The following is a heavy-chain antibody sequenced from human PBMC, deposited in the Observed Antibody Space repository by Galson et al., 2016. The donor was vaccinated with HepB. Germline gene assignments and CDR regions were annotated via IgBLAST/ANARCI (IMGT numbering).Heavy chain of an antibody. Sequence: SLRLSCAASGFSFSDYAMHWVRQAPGKGLEWVSVITTDSRIKYYADSVKGRFSMSRDNSKNTLYLQMNSLRPEDTAIYYCARTPTPGVALDGKYRGPGNLVTVSS. CDR2: ITTDSRIK. CDR1: GFSFSDYA. CDR3: ARTPTPGVALDGKY. V-gene: IGHV3-30*03. D-gene: IGHD6-19*01. J-gene: IGHJ4*02.